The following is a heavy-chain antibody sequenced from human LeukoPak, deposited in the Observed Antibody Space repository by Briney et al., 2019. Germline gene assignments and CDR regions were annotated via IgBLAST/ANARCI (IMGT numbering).Heavy chain of an antibody. CDR2: ISYDGSNK. D-gene: IGHD6-19*01. CDR1: GFTFSSYG. CDR3: AKDLSSGWYF. J-gene: IGHJ4*02. Sequence: GGSLRLSCAASGFTFSSYGMHRVHQAPGKGLEWVAVISYDGSNKYYADSVKGRFTISRDNSKNTLYLQMNSLRAEDTAVYYCAKDLSSGWYFGGQGTLVTVSS. V-gene: IGHV3-30*18.